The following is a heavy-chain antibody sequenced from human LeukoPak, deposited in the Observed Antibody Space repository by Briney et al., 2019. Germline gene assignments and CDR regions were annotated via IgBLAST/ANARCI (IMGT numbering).Heavy chain of an antibody. J-gene: IGHJ3*02. D-gene: IGHD3-10*01. CDR3: ARLSASGSPYAFDI. Sequence: WVRQAPGKGLEWIGSIYYSGSTYYNPSLKSRVTISVDTSKNQFSLKLSSVTAADTAVYYCARLSASGSPYAFDIWGQGTMVTVSS. V-gene: IGHV4-39*01. CDR2: IYYSGST.